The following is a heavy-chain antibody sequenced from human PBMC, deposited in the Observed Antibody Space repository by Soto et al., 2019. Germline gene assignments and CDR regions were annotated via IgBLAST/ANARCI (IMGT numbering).Heavy chain of an antibody. CDR2: ISGSGGRT. V-gene: IGHV3-23*01. CDR3: AKGYSSSWYYFDY. CDR1: GFTFSNYA. J-gene: IGHJ4*02. Sequence: PVVSLILCWAASGFTFSNYAMSWVRQAPGKGLEWVSAISGSGGRTYYADSVKGRFTISRDNSKDTLSLQMNSLRAEDTAIYYCAKGYSSSWYYFDYWGQGTLVTVSS. D-gene: IGHD6-13*01.